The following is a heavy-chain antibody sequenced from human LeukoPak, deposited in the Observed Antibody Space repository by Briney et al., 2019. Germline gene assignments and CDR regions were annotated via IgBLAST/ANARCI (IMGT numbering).Heavy chain of an antibody. CDR1: GGSISSGDYY. Sequence: SQTLSLTCTVSGGSISSGDYYWSWIRQPPGKGLEWIGYIYYSGSTYCNPSLKSRVTISVDTSKNQFSLKLSSVTAADTAVYYCARDQGIVVVPAANDAFDIWGQGTMVTVSS. D-gene: IGHD2-2*01. CDR3: ARDQGIVVVPAANDAFDI. CDR2: IYYSGST. J-gene: IGHJ3*02. V-gene: IGHV4-30-4*08.